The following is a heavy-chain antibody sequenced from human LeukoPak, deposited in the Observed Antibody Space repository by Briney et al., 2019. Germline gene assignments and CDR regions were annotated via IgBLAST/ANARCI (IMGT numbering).Heavy chain of an antibody. D-gene: IGHD3/OR15-3a*01. CDR2: ISTSGPTI. Sequence: GGSLRLSCSASGFNFSDYYMSWIRQAPGQGPEWISYISTSGPTIYYADSVKGRFTIARDNASNTLYLQMNSLRADDTAVYYCARGYRLDWGAFDLWGQGTMVTVSS. J-gene: IGHJ3*01. CDR1: GFNFSDYY. V-gene: IGHV3-11*04. CDR3: ARGYRLDWGAFDL.